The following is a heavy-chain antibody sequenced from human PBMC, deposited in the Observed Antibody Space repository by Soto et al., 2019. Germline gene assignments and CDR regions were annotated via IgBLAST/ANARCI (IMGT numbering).Heavy chain of an antibody. CDR1: GFTFSSYA. J-gene: IGHJ6*02. CDR2: ISYDGSNK. CDR3: ARDSRYCSSTSCCMRYWEYYYYYYGMDV. D-gene: IGHD2-2*01. Sequence: PGGSLRLSCAASGFTFSSYAMHWVRQAPGKGLEWVAVISYDGSNKYYADSVKGRFTISRDNSKNTLYLQMNSLRAEDTAVYYCARDSRYCSSTSCCMRYWEYYYYYYGMDVWGQGTTVTVSS. V-gene: IGHV3-30-3*01.